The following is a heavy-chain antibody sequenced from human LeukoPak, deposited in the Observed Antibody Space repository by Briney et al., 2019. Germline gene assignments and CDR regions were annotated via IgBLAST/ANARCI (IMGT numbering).Heavy chain of an antibody. D-gene: IGHD1-1*01. CDR2: INPSGGST. CDR3: ARDNCDDSRWDWFDP. CDR1: GYTFTSYY. Sequence: ASVKVSCKASGYTFTSYYMHWVRQAPGQGLEWMGIINPSGGSTSYAQKFQGRVTMTRDTSTSTVYMELSSLRSEDTAVYYCARDNCDDSRWDWFDPWGQGTLVTVSS. J-gene: IGHJ5*02. V-gene: IGHV1-46*01.